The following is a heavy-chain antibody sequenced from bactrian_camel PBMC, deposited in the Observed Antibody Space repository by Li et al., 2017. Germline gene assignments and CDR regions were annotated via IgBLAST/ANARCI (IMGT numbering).Heavy chain of an antibody. CDR2: IYLDAGVT. Sequence: HVQLVESGGGSVQAGGSLSLSCTVSEYTFSTFSTTCMGWFRQAPGKEREGVAGIYLDAGVTYVGDSVKGRFTVFQHNSENNSENIVYLQMNSLKPEDSGMYYCAADRYVDLAGNLKERTYVYWGQGTQVTVS. CDR1: EYTFSTFSTTC. D-gene: IGHD6*01. J-gene: IGHJ4*01. V-gene: IGHV3S6*01. CDR3: AADRYVDLAGNLKERTYVY.